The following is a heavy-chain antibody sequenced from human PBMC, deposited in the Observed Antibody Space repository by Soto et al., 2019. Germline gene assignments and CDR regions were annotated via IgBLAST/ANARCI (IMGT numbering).Heavy chain of an antibody. Sequence: PSETLSLTCVVSGGSISSGGYFWSWIRQPPGKGLEWIGYIYHSGSTYYNPSLKSRVTISVDRSKNQFSLKLSSVTAADTAVYYCARVPTPWGQGTLVTVPQ. CDR2: IYHSGST. CDR3: ARVPTP. V-gene: IGHV4-30-2*01. J-gene: IGHJ5*02. CDR1: GGSISSGGYF.